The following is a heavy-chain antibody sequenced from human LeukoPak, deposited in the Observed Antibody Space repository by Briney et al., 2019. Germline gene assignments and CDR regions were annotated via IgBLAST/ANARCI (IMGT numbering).Heavy chain of an antibody. D-gene: IGHD3-3*02. CDR1: GGSIRSYY. J-gene: IGHJ4*02. CDR2: IYTSGST. CDR3: ARGRAFFD. V-gene: IGHV4-4*07. Sequence: PSETLSLTCTVSGGSIRSYYWSWIRQPAGKVLEWIGRIYTSGSTNYNPSLKSRVTISFDTSKNQFSLKLSSVTAADTAVYYCARGRAFFDWGQGTLVTVSS.